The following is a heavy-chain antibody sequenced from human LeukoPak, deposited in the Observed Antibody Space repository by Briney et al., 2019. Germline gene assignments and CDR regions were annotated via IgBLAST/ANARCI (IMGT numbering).Heavy chain of an antibody. D-gene: IGHD1-26*01. Sequence: GGSLRLSCTASGFSLSSYEMSWIRQAPGKGLEWVSSIFYSGGDTHYADSVKGRFTISRDNSKNTLYLQLSILTGDETALYYFASLIGRLGELLNWYFALWGRGTLVTVSS. CDR3: ASLIGRLGELLNWYFAL. J-gene: IGHJ2*01. CDR1: GFSLSSYE. V-gene: IGHV3-23*01. CDR2: IFYSGGDT.